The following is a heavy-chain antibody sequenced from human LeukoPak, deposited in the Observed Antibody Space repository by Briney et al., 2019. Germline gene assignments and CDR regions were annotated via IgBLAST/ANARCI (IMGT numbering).Heavy chain of an antibody. CDR2: IWYDGSNK. J-gene: IGHJ6*02. D-gene: IGHD2-21*01. CDR3: ARWGLYYYYGMDV. CDR1: GFTFSSYG. V-gene: IGHV3-33*01. Sequence: SGGSLRLSCAASGFTFSSYGMHWVRQAPGKGLEWVAVIWYDGSNKYYADSVKGRFTISRDNSKNTLYLQMNSLRAEGTAVYYCARWGLYYYYGMDVWGQGNTVTVSS.